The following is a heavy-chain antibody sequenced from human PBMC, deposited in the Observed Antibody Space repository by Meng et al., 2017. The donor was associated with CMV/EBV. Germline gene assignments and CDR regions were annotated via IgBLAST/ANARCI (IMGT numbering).Heavy chain of an antibody. CDR3: AKEGWDVVVPAAILYYYYGMDV. J-gene: IGHJ6*02. D-gene: IGHD2-2*01. V-gene: IGHV3-30*02. Sequence: GGSLRLSCAASGFTFSSYGMHWVRQAPGKGLEWVAFIRYDGSNKYYADSVKGRFTISRDSSKNTLYLQMNSLRAEDTAVYYCAKEGWDVVVPAAILYYYYGMDVWGQGTTVTVSS. CDR2: IRYDGSNK. CDR1: GFTFSSYG.